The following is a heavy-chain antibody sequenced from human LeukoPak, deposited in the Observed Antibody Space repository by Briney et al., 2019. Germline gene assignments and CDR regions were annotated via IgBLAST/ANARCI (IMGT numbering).Heavy chain of an antibody. V-gene: IGHV4-59*01. D-gene: IGHD2-15*01. J-gene: IGHJ4*02. CDR1: GGSISSYY. Sequence: SETPSLTCTVSGGSISSYYWSWIRQPPGKGLEWIGYIYYSGSTNYNPSLKSRVTISVDTSKNQFSLKLSSVTAADTAVYYCARDSGSVGAYFDYWGQGTLVTVSS. CDR3: ARDSGSVGAYFDY. CDR2: IYYSGST.